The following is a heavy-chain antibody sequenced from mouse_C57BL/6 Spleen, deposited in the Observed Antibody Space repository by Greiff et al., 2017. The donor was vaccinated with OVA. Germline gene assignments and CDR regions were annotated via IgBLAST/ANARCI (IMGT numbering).Heavy chain of an antibody. CDR1: GYTFTSYW. CDR3: ARVYGSSYRWYFDV. J-gene: IGHJ1*03. CDR2: IYPGSGST. D-gene: IGHD1-1*01. Sequence: QVQLKQPGAELVKPGASVKMSCKASGYTFTSYWITWVKQRPGQGLEWIGDIYPGSGSTNYNEKFKSKATLTVDTSSSTAYMQLSSLTSEDSAVYYCARVYGSSYRWYFDVWGTGTTVTVSS. V-gene: IGHV1-55*01.